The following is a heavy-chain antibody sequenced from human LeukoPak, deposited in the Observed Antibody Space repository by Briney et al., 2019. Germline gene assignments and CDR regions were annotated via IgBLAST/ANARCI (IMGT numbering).Heavy chain of an antibody. CDR2: INPDSGGT. V-gene: IGHV1-2*02. CDR1: GYTFPAYY. D-gene: IGHD2-21*02. J-gene: IGHJ4*02. CDR3: ATSRAQTLAYCGGDCYSGFDY. Sequence: GASVKVSCKASGYTFPAYYMHWVRQAPGQGLDWLGWINPDSGGTNYAQKCQGRVTMTRDPAISTAYMELSWLRSDDTAMYYCATSRAQTLAYCGGDCYSGFDYWGQGTLVSVSS.